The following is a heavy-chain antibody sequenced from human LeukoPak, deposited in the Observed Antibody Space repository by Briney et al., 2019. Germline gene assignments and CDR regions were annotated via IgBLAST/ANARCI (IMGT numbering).Heavy chain of an antibody. J-gene: IGHJ4*02. CDR1: GFTFSSYA. V-gene: IGHV3-64*01. CDR3: ARVDQSSGYLSFDY. Sequence: PGGSLRLSCAASGFTFSSYAMHWVRQAPGKGLEYVSAISSNGGSTYYANSVKGRFTISRDNSKNTLYLQMGSLRAEDMAVYYCARVDQSSGYLSFDYWGQGTLVTVSS. D-gene: IGHD3-22*01. CDR2: ISSNGGST.